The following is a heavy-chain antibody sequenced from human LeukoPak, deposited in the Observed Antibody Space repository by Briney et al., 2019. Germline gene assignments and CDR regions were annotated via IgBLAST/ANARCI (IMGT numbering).Heavy chain of an antibody. D-gene: IGHD3-9*01. Sequence: ASVKVSCKVSGYTFTDYYMPWVQQAPGKGLEWMGLVDPEDGETIYAEKFQGRVTITADTSTDTAYMELSSLRSEDTAVYYCATGAGYVAAHHDYWGQGTLVTVSS. CDR3: ATGAGYVAAHHDY. J-gene: IGHJ4*02. CDR1: GYTFTDYY. V-gene: IGHV1-69-2*01. CDR2: VDPEDGET.